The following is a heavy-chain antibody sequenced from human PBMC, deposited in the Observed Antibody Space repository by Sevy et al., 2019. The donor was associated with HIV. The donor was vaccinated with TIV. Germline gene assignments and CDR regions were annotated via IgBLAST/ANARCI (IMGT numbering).Heavy chain of an antibody. CDR3: ARDHEFYDYGDYGPTFFPDY. J-gene: IGHJ4*02. V-gene: IGHV3-33*01. CDR2: IWFDGSNS. CDR1: GFSFSSYG. D-gene: IGHD4-17*01. Sequence: GGSLSLSCAASGFSFSSYGMHWVRQAPGKGLEWVALIWFDGSNSNYADSVKGRFTISRNTSKNTVYLQMNSLRAEDTTVYYCARDHEFYDYGDYGPTFFPDYWGQGNLVTVSS.